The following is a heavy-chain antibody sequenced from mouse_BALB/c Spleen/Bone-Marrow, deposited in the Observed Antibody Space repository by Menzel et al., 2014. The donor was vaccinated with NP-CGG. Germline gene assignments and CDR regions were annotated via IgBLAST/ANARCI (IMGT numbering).Heavy chain of an antibody. Sequence: EVMLVESGGDLVKPGGSLKLSCAASGFTFSTYGMSWVRQTPDKRLEWVATISSGGSYTYYPDSVKGRFTISRDNAKNTLCLQMSSLKSEDTAMYYCARQGGYFDYWGQGATLTVSS. J-gene: IGHJ2*01. CDR1: GFTFSTYG. CDR3: ARQGGYFDY. CDR2: ISSGGSYT. V-gene: IGHV5-6*02.